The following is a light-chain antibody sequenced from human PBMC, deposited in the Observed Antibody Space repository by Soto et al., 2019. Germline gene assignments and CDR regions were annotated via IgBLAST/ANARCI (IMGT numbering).Light chain of an antibody. CDR1: SSDVGGYNY. CDR3: SSYAGSNKVV. Sequence: QSVLTQPPSASGSPGQSVTISCTGTSSDVGGYNYVSWYQQHPGKAPKLMIYEVSKRPSGVPDRFSGSKSGNTASLTVSGPQAEDEGDYYCSSYAGSNKVVFGGGTKVTVL. CDR2: EVS. J-gene: IGLJ2*01. V-gene: IGLV2-8*01.